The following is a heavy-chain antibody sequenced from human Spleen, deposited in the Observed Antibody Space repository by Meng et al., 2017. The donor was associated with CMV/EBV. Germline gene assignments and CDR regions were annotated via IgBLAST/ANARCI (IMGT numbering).Heavy chain of an antibody. CDR1: GGSISRSNYY. CDR3: ARPGGSSWYYFDF. CDR2: IYYSGST. J-gene: IGHJ4*02. V-gene: IGHV4-39*01. Sequence: VSGGSISRSNYYGGWIRQPPGKGLEWIGSIYYSGSTYYNPSLKSRVTISVDTSKNQFSLRLNSMTAADTAMYYCARPGGSSWYYFDFWGQGTLVTVSS. D-gene: IGHD6-13*01.